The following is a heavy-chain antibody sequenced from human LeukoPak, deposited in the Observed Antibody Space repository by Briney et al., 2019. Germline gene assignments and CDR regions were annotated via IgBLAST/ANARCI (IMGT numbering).Heavy chain of an antibody. CDR2: INPNSGGT. D-gene: IGHD2-15*01. Sequence: ASVKVSCKASGYTFTGYYMHWVRRAPGQGLEWMGWINPNSGGTKYAQKFQGRLTMTRDTSISAAYMELSSLRSDDTAVYFCARGAGWWDYWGQGTLVTVSS. J-gene: IGHJ4*02. V-gene: IGHV1-2*02. CDR3: ARGAGWWDY. CDR1: GYTFTGYY.